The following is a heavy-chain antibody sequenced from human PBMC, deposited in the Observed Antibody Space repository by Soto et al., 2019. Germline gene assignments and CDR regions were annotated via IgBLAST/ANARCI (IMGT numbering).Heavy chain of an antibody. J-gene: IGHJ3*02. V-gene: IGHV1-69*04. D-gene: IGHD1-7*01. CDR2: IIPILGIA. CDR1: GGTFSSYT. Sequence: ASVKVSCKASGGTFSSYTISWVRQAPGQGLEWMGRIIPILGIANYAQKFQGRVTITADKSTSTAYMELSSLRSEDTAVYYCARETGTTFHAFDIWGQGTMVTVSS. CDR3: ARETGTTFHAFDI.